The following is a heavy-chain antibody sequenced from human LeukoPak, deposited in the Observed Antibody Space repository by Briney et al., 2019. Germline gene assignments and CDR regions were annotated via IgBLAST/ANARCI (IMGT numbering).Heavy chain of an antibody. Sequence: QPGRSLRLSCAASGFTFSSYGMPWVRQAPGKGLEWVAVISYDGSNKYYADSVKGRFTISRDNSKNTLYLQMNSLRAEDTAVYYCAKVASLSGSYSHIDAFDIWGQGTMVTVSS. CDR3: AKVASLSGSYSHIDAFDI. J-gene: IGHJ3*02. V-gene: IGHV3-30*18. CDR1: GFTFSSYG. D-gene: IGHD1-26*01. CDR2: ISYDGSNK.